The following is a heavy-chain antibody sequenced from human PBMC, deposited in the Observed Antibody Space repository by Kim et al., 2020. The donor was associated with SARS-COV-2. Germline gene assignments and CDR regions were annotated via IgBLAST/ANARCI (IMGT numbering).Heavy chain of an antibody. Sequence: GGSLRLSCAASGFTFSSYSMNWVRQAPGKGLEWVSYISSSSSYIYYADSVKGRFTISRDNAKNSLYLQMNSLRAEDTAVYYCARDRPTTLTVLDYWGQGTLVTVSS. CDR2: ISSSSSYI. CDR1: GFTFSSYS. J-gene: IGHJ4*02. D-gene: IGHD4-17*01. V-gene: IGHV3-21*01. CDR3: ARDRPTTLTVLDY.